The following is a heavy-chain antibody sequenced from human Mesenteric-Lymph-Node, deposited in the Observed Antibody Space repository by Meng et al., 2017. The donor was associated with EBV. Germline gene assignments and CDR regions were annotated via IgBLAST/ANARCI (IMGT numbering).Heavy chain of an antibody. CDR2: IYYSGST. CDR1: GGSINRGGYY. Sequence: QWQLPESGAGLVKSSQTLSLTCAVSGGSINRGGYYWSWIRQPPGKGLEWIAYIYYSGSTYYNPSLKSRVTISVDTSRNQFSLKLSSVTAADTAVYYCASVSRGSTYGLGYFDYWGQGTLVTVSS. D-gene: IGHD5-18*01. V-gene: IGHV4-30-4*01. CDR3: ASVSRGSTYGLGYFDY. J-gene: IGHJ4*02.